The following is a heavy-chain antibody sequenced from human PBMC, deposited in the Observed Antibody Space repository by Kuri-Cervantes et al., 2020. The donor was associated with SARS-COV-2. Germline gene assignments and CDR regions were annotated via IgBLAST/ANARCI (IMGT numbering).Heavy chain of an antibody. CDR1: GGSISSYY. J-gene: IGHJ2*01. Sequence: ESLKISCTVSGGSISSYYWSWIRQPPGKGLEWIGYIYNSGSTNYNPSLKSRVTISVDTSKNQFSLKLSSVTAADTAVYHCARVSGSGSNWAWYFDLWGRGTLVTVYS. CDR2: IYNSGST. CDR3: ARVSGSGSNWAWYFDL. D-gene: IGHD1-26*01. V-gene: IGHV4-59*12.